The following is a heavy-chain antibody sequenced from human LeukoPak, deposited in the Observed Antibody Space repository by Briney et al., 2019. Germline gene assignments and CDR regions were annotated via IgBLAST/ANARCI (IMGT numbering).Heavy chain of an antibody. CDR3: AKVVGSGDY. Sequence: GGSLRLSCAASGFTFSSYAMSWVRQAPGKGLEWVAVISYDGSKKYYADSVKGRFTISRDNSKNTLYLQMNSLRGEDTAVYYCAKVVGSGDYWGQGTLVTVSS. J-gene: IGHJ4*02. CDR2: ISYDGSKK. V-gene: IGHV3-30*18. CDR1: GFTFSSYA. D-gene: IGHD1-26*01.